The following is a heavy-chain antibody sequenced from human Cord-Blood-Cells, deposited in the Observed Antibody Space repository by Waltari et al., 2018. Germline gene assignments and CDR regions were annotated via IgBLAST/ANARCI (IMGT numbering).Heavy chain of an antibody. D-gene: IGHD3-3*01. CDR3: ARGGGGDYDFWSGYAFDI. Sequence: QVQLQQWGAGLLKPSETLSLTCAVYGGSFSGYYWSWIRQPPGKGLEWIGEINHSGSTNYSPSLKSRVTISVDTSKNQFSLKLSSVTAADTAVYYCARGGGGDYDFWSGYAFDIWGQGTMVTVSS. V-gene: IGHV4-34*01. CDR2: INHSGST. J-gene: IGHJ3*02. CDR1: GGSFSGYY.